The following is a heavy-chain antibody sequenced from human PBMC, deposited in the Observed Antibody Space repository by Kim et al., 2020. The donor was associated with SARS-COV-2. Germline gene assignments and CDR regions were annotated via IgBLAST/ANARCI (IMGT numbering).Heavy chain of an antibody. CDR2: TYYRSKWYN. J-gene: IGHJ6*02. V-gene: IGHV6-1*01. D-gene: IGHD3-22*01. Sequence: SQTLSLTCAISGDSVSSNSAAWHWIRQSPSRGLEWLGRTYYRSKWYNDYAVSVKSRITINPDTSKNQFSLQLNSVTPEDTAVYYCARDPYYYDSSGTYYYYGMDVWGQGTTVTVSS. CDR3: ARDPYYYDSSGTYYYYGMDV. CDR1: GDSVSSNSAA.